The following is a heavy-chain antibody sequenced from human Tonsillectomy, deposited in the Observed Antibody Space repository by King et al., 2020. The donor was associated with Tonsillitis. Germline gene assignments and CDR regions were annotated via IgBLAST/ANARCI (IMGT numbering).Heavy chain of an antibody. CDR1: VFTFSGSA. D-gene: IGHD3-10*01. Sequence: VQLVESGGGLVQPGGSLKLSCAASVFTFSGSAMHWARRAAGKGLVGGVRSRSKATSYATAYAASVKGRCTIPRDDSKNTAYLQMNSLKTEDTAVYYCTRPGGSGTRWAFDIWGQGTMVTVSS. V-gene: IGHV3-73*01. CDR3: TRPGGSGTRWAFDI. J-gene: IGHJ3*02. CDR2: SRSKATSYAT.